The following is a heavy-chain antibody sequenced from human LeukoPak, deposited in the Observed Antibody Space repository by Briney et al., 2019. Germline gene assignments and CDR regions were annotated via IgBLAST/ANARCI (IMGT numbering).Heavy chain of an antibody. CDR3: ARGPPTADIVVVVADLAGAFDI. D-gene: IGHD2-15*01. CDR1: GGSFSGYY. Sequence: KPSETLSLTCAVYGGSFSGYYWSWIRQPPGKGLEWIGEINHSGSTNYNPSLKSRVTISVDTSKNQFSLKLSSVTAADTAVYYCARGPPTADIVVVVADLAGAFDIWGQGTMVTVSS. CDR2: INHSGST. V-gene: IGHV4-34*01. J-gene: IGHJ3*02.